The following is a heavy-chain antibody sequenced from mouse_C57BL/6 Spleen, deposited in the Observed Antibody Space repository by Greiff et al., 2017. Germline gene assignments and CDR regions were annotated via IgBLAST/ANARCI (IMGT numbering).Heavy chain of an antibody. J-gene: IGHJ3*01. Sequence: LVESGPELVKPGASVKLSCKASGYTFTSYDINWVKQRPGQGLEWIGWIYPRDGSTKYNEKFKGKATLTVDTSSSTAYMELHSLTSEDSAVYFCARSGYYGRSWFAYWGQGTLVTVSA. V-gene: IGHV1-85*01. CDR3: ARSGYYGRSWFAY. CDR1: GYTFTSYD. CDR2: IYPRDGST. D-gene: IGHD1-1*01.